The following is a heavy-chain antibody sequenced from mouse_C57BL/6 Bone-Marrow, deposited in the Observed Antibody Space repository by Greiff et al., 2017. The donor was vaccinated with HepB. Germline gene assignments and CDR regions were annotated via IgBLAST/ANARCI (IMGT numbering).Heavy chain of an antibody. V-gene: IGHV1-64*01. CDR2: IHPNSGST. J-gene: IGHJ2*01. Sequence: QVQLKQPGAELVKPGASVKLSCKASGYTFTSYWMHWVKQRPGQGLEWIGMIHPNSGSTNYNEKFKSKATLTVDQSSSTAYMQLSSLTSEDSAVYYCARDITTVVGYWGQGTTLTVSS. CDR1: GYTFTSYW. D-gene: IGHD1-1*01. CDR3: ARDITTVVGY.